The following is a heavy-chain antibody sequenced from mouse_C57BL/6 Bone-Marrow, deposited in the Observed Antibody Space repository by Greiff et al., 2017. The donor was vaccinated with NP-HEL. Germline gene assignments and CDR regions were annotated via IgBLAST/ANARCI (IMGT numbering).Heavy chain of an antibody. CDR3: ARGPYYGDY. J-gene: IGHJ2*01. Sequence: VHVKQSGPELVKPGASVKMSCKASGYTFTDYNMHWVKQSHGKSLEWIGYINPNNGGTSYNQKFKGKATLTVNKSSSTAYMELRSLTSEDSAVYYCARGPYYGDYWGKGTTLTVSS. V-gene: IGHV1-22*01. CDR2: INPNNGGT. CDR1: GYTFTDYN.